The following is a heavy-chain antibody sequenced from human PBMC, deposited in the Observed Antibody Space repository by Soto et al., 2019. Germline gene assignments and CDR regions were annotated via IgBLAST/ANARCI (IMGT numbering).Heavy chain of an antibody. CDR3: ARDRWTARANWFDP. J-gene: IGHJ5*02. CDR1: GGSIDDYY. Sequence: ASETLSLTCTVFGGSIDDYYWSWIRQSPGKGLEWIGHISDRGSTDYNPSLKSRVTISVDRSKKQFSLKVTSVTPADTAVYYCARDRWTARANWFDPWGQGTLVTVSS. D-gene: IGHD3-16*02. V-gene: IGHV4-59*01. CDR2: ISDRGST.